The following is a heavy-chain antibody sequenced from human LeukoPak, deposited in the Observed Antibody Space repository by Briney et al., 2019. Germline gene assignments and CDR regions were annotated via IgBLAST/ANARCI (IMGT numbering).Heavy chain of an antibody. V-gene: IGHV3-53*01. D-gene: IGHD3-3*01. Sequence: GGSLRLSCAASGFTVSSNYISWVRQAPGKGLEWVSVIYSGGSTYYADSVKGRFSISRDSSKNTLYLQMNSLRAEDTAVYYCAKDLHKTASFGVVITRNYYYYMDVWGKGTTVTVSS. CDR1: GFTVSSNY. CDR3: AKDLHKTASFGVVITRNYYYYMDV. J-gene: IGHJ6*03. CDR2: IYSGGST.